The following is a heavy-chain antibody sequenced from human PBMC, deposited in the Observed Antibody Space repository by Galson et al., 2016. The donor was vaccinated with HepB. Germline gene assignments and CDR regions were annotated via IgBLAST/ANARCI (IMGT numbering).Heavy chain of an antibody. V-gene: IGHV3-21*01. CDR2: ICSRSRYI. J-gene: IGHJ6*02. D-gene: IGHD2-2*03. CDR3: SRDWIPYYYYGKDV. Sequence: SLRLSCAASGFTFSNFSMNWVRQAPGKGLEWVSFICSRSRYIYYADSVKGRFTISRDNAKNSLYLQMNSLRAEDTAVYYCSRDWIPYYYYGKDVWGQGAPVTVSS. CDR1: GFTFSNFS.